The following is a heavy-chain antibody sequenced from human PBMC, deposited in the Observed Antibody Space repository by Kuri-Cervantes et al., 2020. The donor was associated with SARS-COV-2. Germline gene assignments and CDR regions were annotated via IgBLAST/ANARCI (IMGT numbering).Heavy chain of an antibody. D-gene: IGHD2-2*01. CDR2: IYYSGST. CDR1: GGSISSYY. Sequence: SETLSLTCTVSGGSISSYYWSWIRQPPGKGLEWIGYIYYSGSTYYNPSLKSRVTISVDTSKNQFSLKLSSVTAADTAVYYCASGPAYCSSTSCYRLYYYYYYMDVWGKGTTVTVSS. CDR3: ASGPAYCSSTSCYRLYYYYYYMDV. V-gene: IGHV4-59*04. J-gene: IGHJ6*03.